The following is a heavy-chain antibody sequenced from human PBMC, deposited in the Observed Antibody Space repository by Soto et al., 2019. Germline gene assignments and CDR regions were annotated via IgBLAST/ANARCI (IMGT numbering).Heavy chain of an antibody. CDR3: AHEMEWMLQIFNP. CDR2: IYYSGTT. J-gene: IGHJ5*02. CDR1: GGSICSSSNH. V-gene: IGHV4-39*01. Sequence: PSETLSLTCTVSGGSICSSSNHWGWIRQPPGKGLEWIGSIYYSGTTYYTPSLKSRVTISVDTSKNQFSLKVNSVTAADTAVYYCAHEMEWMLQIFNPWGQGILVTVSS. D-gene: IGHD3-3*01.